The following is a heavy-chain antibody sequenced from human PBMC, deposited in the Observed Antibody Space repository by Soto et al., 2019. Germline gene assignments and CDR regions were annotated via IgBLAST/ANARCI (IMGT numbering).Heavy chain of an antibody. D-gene: IGHD5-12*01. CDR3: TIKRSTMDY. J-gene: IGHJ4*02. V-gene: IGHV3-7*01. Sequence: EVQLVESGGGLVQPGGSLRLSCAASGFTFSSYWMSWVRQAPGKGLEWVANIKQDGSEKYYVDSVKGRFTISRDNAKNSLYMQMNSLRAEDTAVYYCTIKRSTMDYWGQGTLVTVSS. CDR1: GFTFSSYW. CDR2: IKQDGSEK.